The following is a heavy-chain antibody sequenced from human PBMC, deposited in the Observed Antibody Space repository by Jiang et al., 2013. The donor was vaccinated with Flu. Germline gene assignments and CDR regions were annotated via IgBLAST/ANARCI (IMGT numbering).Heavy chain of an antibody. Sequence: ISWVRQAPGQGLEWSGGIIPIFGTANYAQKFQGRVTITADESTSTAYMELSSLRSEDTAVYYCARDRDSSSWGGRYFDLWGRGTLVTVSS. CDR3: ARDRDSSSWGGRYFDL. J-gene: IGHJ2*01. D-gene: IGHD6-13*01. CDR2: IIPIFGTA. V-gene: IGHV1-69*01.